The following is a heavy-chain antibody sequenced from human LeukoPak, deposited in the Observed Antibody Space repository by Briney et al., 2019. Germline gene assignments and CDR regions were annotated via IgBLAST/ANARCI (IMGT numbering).Heavy chain of an antibody. D-gene: IGHD3-22*01. Sequence: ASVKVSCKASGYTFTSYYMHWVRQAPGQGLEWMGIINPSGGSTSYAQKFQGRVTMTRDTSTSTVYMELSSLRSEDTAVYYCARDGSLADSSGYHTFDYWGQGTLVTVSS. J-gene: IGHJ4*02. V-gene: IGHV1-46*01. CDR2: INPSGGST. CDR1: GYTFTSYY. CDR3: ARDGSLADSSGYHTFDY.